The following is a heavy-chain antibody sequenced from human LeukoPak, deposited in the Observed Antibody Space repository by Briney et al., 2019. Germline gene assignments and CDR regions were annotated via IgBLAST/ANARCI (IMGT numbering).Heavy chain of an antibody. Sequence: PGGSLRLSCAASGFTFSSYAMSWVRQAPGKGLEWVSAISGSGGSTYYADSVKGRFTISRDNSKNTLYLQMNSLRAEDTAVYYGAKGKDIVVVPAAYFDYWGKGTLVTASS. CDR2: ISGSGGST. J-gene: IGHJ4*02. CDR3: AKGKDIVVVPAAYFDY. V-gene: IGHV3-23*01. D-gene: IGHD2-2*01. CDR1: GFTFSSYA.